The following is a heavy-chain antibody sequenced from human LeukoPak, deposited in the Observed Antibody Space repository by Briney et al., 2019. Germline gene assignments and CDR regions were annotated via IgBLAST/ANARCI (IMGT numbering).Heavy chain of an antibody. V-gene: IGHV4-34*01. CDR3: ARGRSGWYYYYGMDV. D-gene: IGHD6-19*01. CDR1: GGSFSGYY. Sequence: SETLFLTCAVYGGSFSGYYWSWIRQPPGKGLEWIGEINHSGSTNYNPSLKSRVTISVDTSKNQFSLKLSSVTAADTAVYYCARGRSGWYYYYGMDVWGQGTTVTVSS. J-gene: IGHJ6*02. CDR2: INHSGST.